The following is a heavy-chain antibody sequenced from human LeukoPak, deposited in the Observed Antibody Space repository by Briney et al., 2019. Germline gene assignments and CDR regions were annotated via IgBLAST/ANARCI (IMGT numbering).Heavy chain of an antibody. D-gene: IGHD6-19*01. CDR3: ARAPSPIAVAGDWFDP. CDR1: GYTFTNYY. J-gene: IGHJ5*02. Sequence: ASVKVSCKASGYTFTNYYMHWVRQAPGQGLEWMGIINPSGGSTSYAQKFQGRVTMTRDMSTSTVCMELSSLRSEDTAVYYCARAPSPIAVAGDWFDPWGQGTLVTVSS. V-gene: IGHV1-46*01. CDR2: INPSGGST.